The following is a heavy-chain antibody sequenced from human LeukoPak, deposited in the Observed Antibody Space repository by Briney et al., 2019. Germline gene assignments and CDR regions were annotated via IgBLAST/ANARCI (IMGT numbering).Heavy chain of an antibody. Sequence: PGGSLRLSCVASGFTFSSYWMSWVRQAPEKGLEWVANIKQDGSENFYVDSVKGRFTISRDNAKNSLYLQMNSLRAEDTAVYYCARDSTGYGYEEWSWGQGTLVTVSS. CDR3: ARDSTGYGYEEWS. CDR2: IKQDGSEN. CDR1: GFTFSSYW. V-gene: IGHV3-7*01. D-gene: IGHD5-18*01. J-gene: IGHJ5*02.